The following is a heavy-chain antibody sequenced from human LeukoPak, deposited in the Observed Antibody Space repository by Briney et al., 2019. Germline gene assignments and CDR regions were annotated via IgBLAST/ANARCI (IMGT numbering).Heavy chain of an antibody. CDR3: ARGIKWSSGWYYFDY. Sequence: GSLRLSCAASGFTFSDYYMTWIRQAPGKGLEWLSYIGGSSSNTNYADSVQGRFTISRDNAKNSLYLQMNSLRAEDTAVYYCARGIKWSSGWYYFDYWGQGTLVTVSS. J-gene: IGHJ4*02. D-gene: IGHD6-19*01. V-gene: IGHV3-11*06. CDR2: IGGSSSNT. CDR1: GFTFSDYY.